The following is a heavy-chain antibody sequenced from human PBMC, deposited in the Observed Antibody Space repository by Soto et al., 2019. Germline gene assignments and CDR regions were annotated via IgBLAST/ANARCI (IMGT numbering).Heavy chain of an antibody. J-gene: IGHJ4*02. Sequence: QVQLVQSGTEVKKPGSSVKVSCKASGGTFRNYPINWVRQAPGQGLEWMGSIFPLTDIPDYAQNFQARLTISADKYTSTAYMELRSLTSDATAMYFCARGPLVVLNYFESWGQGTLVTVSS. CDR1: GGTFRNYP. CDR3: ARGPLVVLNYFES. CDR2: IFPLTDIP. V-gene: IGHV1-69*02.